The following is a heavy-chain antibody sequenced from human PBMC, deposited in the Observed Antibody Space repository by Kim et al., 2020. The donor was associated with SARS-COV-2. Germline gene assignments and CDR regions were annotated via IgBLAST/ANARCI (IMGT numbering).Heavy chain of an antibody. CDR2: ISRSGDRL. CDR3: ASDLDIVPFDA. D-gene: IGHD2-2*03. Sequence: GGSLRLSCAASGFSFSTSEMHWGRQAPGKGLEWVSYISRSGDRLDYADSVKGRFTISRDNAKNSMYLQMNSLTVEDTAVYYCASDLDIVPFDAWGQGTLVTVSS. CDR1: GFSFSTSE. J-gene: IGHJ5*02. V-gene: IGHV3-48*03.